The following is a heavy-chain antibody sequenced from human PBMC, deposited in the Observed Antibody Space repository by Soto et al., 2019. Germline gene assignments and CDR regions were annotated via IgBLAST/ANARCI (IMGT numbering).Heavy chain of an antibody. Sequence: QVQLVQSGAEVKKPGASVKVSCKASGYTFTGYYMHWVRQAPGQGLEWMGWINPNSGGTNYAQKFQGWVTMTRDRSISTAYMELSRLRSDDTAVYYCARSSIAARQGYYYGMDVWGQGTTVTVSS. D-gene: IGHD6-6*01. CDR3: ARSSIAARQGYYYGMDV. J-gene: IGHJ6*02. V-gene: IGHV1-2*04. CDR1: GYTFTGYY. CDR2: INPNSGGT.